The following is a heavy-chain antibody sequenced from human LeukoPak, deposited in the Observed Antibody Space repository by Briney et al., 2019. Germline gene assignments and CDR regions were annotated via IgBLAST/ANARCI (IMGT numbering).Heavy chain of an antibody. CDR2: TYYSGST. CDR1: GGSISSSSYY. D-gene: IGHD3-9*01. Sequence: SETLSLTCTVSGGSISSSSYYWGWIRQPPGKGLEWIGSTYYSGSTYYNPSLKSRVTISVDTSKNQFSLKLSSVTAADTAVYYCARHFWSGGYDILTGYYKSVSDYWGQGTLVTVSS. V-gene: IGHV4-39*01. J-gene: IGHJ4*02. CDR3: ARHFWSGGYDILTGYYKSVSDY.